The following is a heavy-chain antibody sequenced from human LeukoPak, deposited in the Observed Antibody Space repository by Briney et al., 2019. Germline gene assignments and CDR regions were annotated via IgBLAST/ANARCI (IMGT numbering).Heavy chain of an antibody. Sequence: GGSLRLSCAASGFTVSSNYMSWVRQAPGKGLEWVSVIYSGGSTYYADSVKGRFTISRDNAKNSLYLQMNSLRAEDTALYYCAGGRSTFYGMDVWGQGTTVTVSS. J-gene: IGHJ6*02. CDR1: GFTVSSNY. CDR2: IYSGGST. CDR3: AGGRSTFYGMDV. V-gene: IGHV3-53*01. D-gene: IGHD2-2*01.